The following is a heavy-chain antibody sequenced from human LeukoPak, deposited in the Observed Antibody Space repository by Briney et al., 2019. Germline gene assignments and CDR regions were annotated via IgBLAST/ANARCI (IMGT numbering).Heavy chain of an antibody. V-gene: IGHV3-33*06. D-gene: IGHD4-11*01. CDR2: IWSDGSNK. CDR3: AKDAQRGFDYSNSLEY. Sequence: GGSLRLSCAASGFTFNHFGMHWVRQAPGKGLEWVAVIWSDGSNKFYADSVRGRFTISRDDPRKTVYLQMDRMTAEDTAIYYCAKDAQRGFDYSNSLEYWGQGALVTVSS. CDR1: GFTFNHFG. J-gene: IGHJ4*02.